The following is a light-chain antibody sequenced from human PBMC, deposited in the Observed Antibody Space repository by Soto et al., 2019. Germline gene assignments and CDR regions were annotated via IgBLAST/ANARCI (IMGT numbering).Light chain of an antibody. CDR2: EDN. CDR1: SGSIASNY. V-gene: IGLV6-57*01. CDR3: QSYDSTNPRVV. J-gene: IGLJ2*01. Sequence: NFMLTQPHSVSESPGKTVTISCTRSSGSIASNYVQWYQQRPGSSPTTVIYEDNQRPSGVPDRFSGSIDTSSNSASLTISGLKTEDEADSYCQSYDSTNPRVVFGGGTKLTVL.